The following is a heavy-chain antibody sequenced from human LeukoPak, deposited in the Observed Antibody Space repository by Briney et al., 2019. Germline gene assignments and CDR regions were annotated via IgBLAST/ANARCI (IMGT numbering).Heavy chain of an antibody. CDR2: ISSSGSTI. Sequence: PGGSPRLSCAASGFTFSDYYMSWIRQAPGKGLEWVSYISSSGSTIYYADSVKGRFTISRDNAKNSLYLQMNSLRAEDTAVYYCARDILTMVRGVITKQYNWFDPWGQGTLVTVSS. D-gene: IGHD3-10*01. J-gene: IGHJ5*02. CDR3: ARDILTMVRGVITKQYNWFDP. V-gene: IGHV3-11*01. CDR1: GFTFSDYY.